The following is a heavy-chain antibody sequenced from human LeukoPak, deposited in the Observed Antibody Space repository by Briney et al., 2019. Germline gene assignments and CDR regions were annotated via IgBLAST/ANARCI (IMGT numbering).Heavy chain of an antibody. V-gene: IGHV1-69*05. Sequence: GASVKVSCKASGGTFSSYAISWVRQAPGQGLEWMGGIIPIFGTANYAQKFQGRVTITTDESTSTAYMELSSLRSEDTAVYYCARVASSYSSSSLPYYYYYMDVWGKGTTVTVSS. CDR1: GGTFSSYA. J-gene: IGHJ6*03. CDR3: ARVASSYSSSSLPYYYYYMDV. D-gene: IGHD6-6*01. CDR2: IIPIFGTA.